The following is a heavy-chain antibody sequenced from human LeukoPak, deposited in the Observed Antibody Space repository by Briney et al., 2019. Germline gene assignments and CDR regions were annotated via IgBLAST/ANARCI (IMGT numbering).Heavy chain of an antibody. V-gene: IGHV3-23*01. CDR1: GFTFSSYA. CDR2: ISGSGGST. Sequence: GGSLRLSCAASGFTFSSYAMSWVRQAPGKGLKWVSAISGSGGSTYYADSVKGRFIISRDNSKNTLYLQMNSLRAEDTAVYYCAKDQDIVVVPAAQDWGQGTLVTVSS. D-gene: IGHD2-2*01. J-gene: IGHJ4*02. CDR3: AKDQDIVVVPAAQD.